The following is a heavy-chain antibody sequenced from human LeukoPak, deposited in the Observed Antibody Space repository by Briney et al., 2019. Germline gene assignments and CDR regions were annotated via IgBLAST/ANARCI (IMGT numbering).Heavy chain of an antibody. J-gene: IGHJ3*01. CDR1: GFSFNNNA. Sequence: PGGSLRLSCAASGFSFNNNATSWVRQAPGKGLEWVSAINGGGDATEYADSVKGRFTISRDNSKKTLCLQMNSLRPEDTAVYYCARCTASCYANAFDVWGQGTLLTVSS. D-gene: IGHD2-2*01. V-gene: IGHV3-23*01. CDR2: INGGGDAT. CDR3: ARCTASCYANAFDV.